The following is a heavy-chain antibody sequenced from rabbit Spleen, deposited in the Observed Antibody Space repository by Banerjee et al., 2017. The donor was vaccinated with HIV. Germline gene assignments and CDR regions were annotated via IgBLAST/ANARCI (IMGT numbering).Heavy chain of an antibody. CDR2: INTVTGKT. CDR1: GFTISISDW. V-gene: IGHV1S45*01. D-gene: IGHD1-1*01. J-gene: IGHJ4*01. CDR3: ARDLVAVIGWNFNL. Sequence: QQQLVESGGGLVTPGASLTLTCTASGFTISISDWIYWVRQAPGKGLEWIACINTVTGKTVYASWAKGRFIMSRTSSTTVTLQMTSLTAADTATYFCARDLVAVIGWNFNLWGPGTLVTVS.